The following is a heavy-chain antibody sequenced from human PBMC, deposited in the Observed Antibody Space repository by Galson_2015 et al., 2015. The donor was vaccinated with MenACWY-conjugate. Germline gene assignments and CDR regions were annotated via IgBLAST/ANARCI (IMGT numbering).Heavy chain of an antibody. J-gene: IGHJ4*02. Sequence: SLRLSCAGSAFTFSNAYMSWVRQAPGKGLEWVSAITGSGGTTYYADSVKGRFTISRDNSKNTLNLQMNSLRAEDTALYYCARSTLGWLRNPLYWGQGTLVTVSS. CDR2: ITGSGGTT. CDR3: ARSTLGWLRNPLY. D-gene: IGHD5-12*01. CDR1: AFTFSNAY. V-gene: IGHV3-23*01.